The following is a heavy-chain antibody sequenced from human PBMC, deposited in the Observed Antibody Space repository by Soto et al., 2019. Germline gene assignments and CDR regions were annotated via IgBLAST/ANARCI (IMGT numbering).Heavy chain of an antibody. CDR2: VYSRGTV. D-gene: IGHD1-26*01. CDR1: GASVKTYY. CDR3: ARASSGRFPRVYYYYGMDV. V-gene: IGHV4-4*07. J-gene: IGHJ6*02. Sequence: SETLSLTCSVSGASVKTYYWSWIRQSAGKGLEWIGRVYSRGTVNYNPSLQSRVTMSLDTSKNQFSLKLTSVTAADTAVYYCARASSGRFPRVYYYYGMDVWDQGTTVTVSS.